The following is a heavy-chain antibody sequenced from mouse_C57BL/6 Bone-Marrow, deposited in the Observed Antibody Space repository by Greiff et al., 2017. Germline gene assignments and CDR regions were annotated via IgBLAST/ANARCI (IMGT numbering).Heavy chain of an antibody. D-gene: IGHD1-1*01. J-gene: IGHJ1*03. CDR3: TTEGYYYGSSYYWYFDV. CDR2: IDTEHGDT. CDR1: GFNIKDDY. Sequence: EVQLQQSGAELVRPGASVKLSCTASGFNIKDDYMHWVKQRPEQGLEWIGWIDTEHGDTEYASKFQGKDTISADTSTNTAYLQLSSLTSEDTAVYYCTTEGYYYGSSYYWYFDVWGTGTTVTVSS. V-gene: IGHV14-4*01.